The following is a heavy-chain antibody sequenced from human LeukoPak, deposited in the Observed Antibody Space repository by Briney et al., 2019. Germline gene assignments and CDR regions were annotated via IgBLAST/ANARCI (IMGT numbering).Heavy chain of an antibody. J-gene: IGHJ4*02. CDR2: IDPSDSYT. Sequence: GESLLISCKGSGYSFTNYWISWVRQMPGKGLEWMGRIDPSDSYTNYSPSFEGHVTISADNSITTASLQWSRLKASDTAIYYCARHQYSYGSSLDYCGAGTLVTVSS. V-gene: IGHV5-10-1*01. CDR1: GYSFTNYW. D-gene: IGHD3-10*01. CDR3: ARHQYSYGSSLDY.